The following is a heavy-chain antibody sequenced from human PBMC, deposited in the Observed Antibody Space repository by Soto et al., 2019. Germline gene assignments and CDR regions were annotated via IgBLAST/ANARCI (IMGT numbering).Heavy chain of an antibody. D-gene: IGHD5-12*01. CDR3: ERDRRDGYKRYFDF. J-gene: IGHJ4*02. CDR1: GVSITSYG. CDR2: ISFSGAT. Sequence: SDPLSLTCSVSGVSITSYGWSWIGQTPGKGLDWIGSISFSGATYSNPSLKGRAALSVDTSENHLSLTLNSVTSADTAVYFCERDRRDGYKRYFDFWGQGNQVTVSS. V-gene: IGHV4-59*01.